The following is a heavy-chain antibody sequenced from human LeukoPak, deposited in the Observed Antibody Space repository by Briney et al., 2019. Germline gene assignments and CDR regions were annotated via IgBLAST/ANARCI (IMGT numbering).Heavy chain of an antibody. CDR1: GGSISNYY. V-gene: IGHV4-4*07. D-gene: IGHD2/OR15-2a*01. Sequence: SETLSLTCSVSGGSISNYYWNWIRQPAGKGLEWIGRIYASGSTNYNPSLKSRVTISMDKSKNHFSLNLKSVTAADTGFYYCARDFYGDDGHHPFDYWGQGIQVTVSS. J-gene: IGHJ4*02. CDR2: IYASGST. CDR3: ARDFYGDDGHHPFDY.